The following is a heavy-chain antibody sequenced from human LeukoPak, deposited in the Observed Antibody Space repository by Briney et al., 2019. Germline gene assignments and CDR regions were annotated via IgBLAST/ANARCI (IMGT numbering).Heavy chain of an antibody. V-gene: IGHV1-18*01. Sequence: ASAKVSCKASGYTFTSYGISWVRQAPGQGLEWMGWISAYNGNTNYAQKLQGRVTMTTDTSTSTAYMELRSLRSDDTAVYYCARESDSSGYLVADYWGQGTLVTVSS. CDR1: GYTFTSYG. CDR2: ISAYNGNT. J-gene: IGHJ4*02. CDR3: ARESDSSGYLVADY. D-gene: IGHD3-22*01.